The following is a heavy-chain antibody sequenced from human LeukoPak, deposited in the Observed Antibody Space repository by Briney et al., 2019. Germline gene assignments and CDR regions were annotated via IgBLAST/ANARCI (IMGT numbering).Heavy chain of an antibody. Sequence: GGSLRLSCAASGFTFSAYAMAWVRQAPGKGLEWVSAISGSGYNTYYADSVKGRFTISRDNSKNTLYLQMNSLRAEDTAVYYCAKDQYCTSTSCYVGYWGQGTLVTVSS. D-gene: IGHD2-2*01. CDR2: ISGSGYNT. J-gene: IGHJ4*02. CDR3: AKDQYCTSTSCYVGY. V-gene: IGHV3-23*01. CDR1: GFTFSAYA.